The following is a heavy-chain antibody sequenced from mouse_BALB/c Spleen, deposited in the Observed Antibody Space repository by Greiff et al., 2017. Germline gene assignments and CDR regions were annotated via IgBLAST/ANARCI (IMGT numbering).Heavy chain of an antibody. V-gene: IGHV5-17*02. J-gene: IGHJ2*01. CDR2: ISSGSSTI. CDR3: ARGHYYGSPYYFDY. CDR1: GFTFSSFG. D-gene: IGHD1-1*01. Sequence: EVQVVESGGGLVQPGGSRKLSCAASGFTFSSFGMHWVRQAPEKGLEWVAYISSGSSTIYYADTVKGRFTISRDNPKNTLFLQMTSLRSEDTAMYYCARGHYYGSPYYFDYWGQGTTLTVSS.